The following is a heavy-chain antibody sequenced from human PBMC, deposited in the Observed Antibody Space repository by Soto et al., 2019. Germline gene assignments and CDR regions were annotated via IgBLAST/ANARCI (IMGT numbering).Heavy chain of an antibody. CDR3: AREPIYYGSGSYVSGYMDV. Sequence: PSETLSLTCTVSGGSISSYYWSWIRQPPGKGLEWIGYIYYSGSTNYNPSLKSRVTISVDTSKNQFSLKLSSVTAADTAVYYCAREPIYYGSGSYVSGYMDVSGKGTTVTVSS. CDR2: IYYSGST. J-gene: IGHJ6*03. V-gene: IGHV4-59*01. CDR1: GGSISSYY. D-gene: IGHD3-10*01.